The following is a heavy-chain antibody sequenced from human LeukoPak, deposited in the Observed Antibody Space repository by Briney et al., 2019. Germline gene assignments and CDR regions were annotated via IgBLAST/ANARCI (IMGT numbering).Heavy chain of an antibody. D-gene: IGHD3-22*01. CDR3: ARENYDSSGYYLDGFDY. J-gene: IGHJ4*02. V-gene: IGHV3-23*01. CDR2: ISGSGGST. CDR1: GFTFSSYS. Sequence: GGSLRLSCAASGFTFSSYSMNWVRQAPGKGLEWVSAISGSGGSTYYADSVKGRFTISRDNSKNTLYLQMNSLRAEDTAVYYCARENYDSSGYYLDGFDYWGQGTLVTVSS.